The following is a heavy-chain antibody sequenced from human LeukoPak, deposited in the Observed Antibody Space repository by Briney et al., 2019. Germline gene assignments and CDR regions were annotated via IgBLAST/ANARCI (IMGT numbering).Heavy chain of an antibody. Sequence: GGSLRLSCAASGFTFSSYGMHWVRQAPGKGLEWVAFIRSDGNYKYYADSVKGRFTISRDNSKNTLYVQMNSLRAEDTALYYCAKDSGSGSYYPTNWFDPWGQGTLVTVSS. V-gene: IGHV3-30*02. CDR2: IRSDGNYK. CDR3: AKDSGSGSYYPTNWFDP. J-gene: IGHJ5*02. CDR1: GFTFSSYG. D-gene: IGHD3-10*01.